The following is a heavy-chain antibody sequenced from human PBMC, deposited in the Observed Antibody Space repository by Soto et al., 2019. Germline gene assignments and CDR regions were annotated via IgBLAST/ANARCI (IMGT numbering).Heavy chain of an antibody. Sequence: RGXSLKISCQCSGYTFSNFWSAWVRQLPGKGLEYMGIIYPGDSETRYSPSFHGKVTISADRSIGTAYLQWSSLEASDSSFYFCARSPRSSPYFDYWGQGALVTVSS. CDR3: ARSPRSSPYFDY. V-gene: IGHV5-51*01. D-gene: IGHD6-13*01. J-gene: IGHJ4*02. CDR1: GYTFSNFW. CDR2: IYPGDSET.